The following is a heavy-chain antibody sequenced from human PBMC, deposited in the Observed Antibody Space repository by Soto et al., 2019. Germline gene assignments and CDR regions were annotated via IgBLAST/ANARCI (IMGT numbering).Heavy chain of an antibody. D-gene: IGHD2-2*01. CDR1: GFTFSSYA. J-gene: IGHJ6*02. V-gene: IGHV3-23*01. CDR3: AKGHKLSTSCYGLCYYYYYEMDV. CDR2: ISGSGGST. Sequence: EVQLLESGGGLVQPGGSLRLSCAASGFTFSSYAMSWVRQAPGKGLEWVSIISGSGGSTYYADSVKGRFTISRDNSKNTLYLQMKSLRAEDTAVYYCAKGHKLSTSCYGLCYYYYYEMDVWGQGTTVTVSS.